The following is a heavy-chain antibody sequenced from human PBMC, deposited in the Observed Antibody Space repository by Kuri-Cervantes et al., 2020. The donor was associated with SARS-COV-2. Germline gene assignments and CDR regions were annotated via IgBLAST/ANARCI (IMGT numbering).Heavy chain of an antibody. D-gene: IGHD2-2*01. CDR2: INSDGGST. V-gene: IGHV3-74*01. Sequence: GESLKISCAASGFTFSSYWMHWVRQAPGKGLVWVSRINSDGGSTSYADSVKGRFTISRDNSKNTLYLQMNSLRAEDTAVYYCASERSPKYCSSTSCYVIWGQGTLVTVSS. CDR1: GFTFSSYW. J-gene: IGHJ4*02. CDR3: ASERSPKYCSSTSCYVI.